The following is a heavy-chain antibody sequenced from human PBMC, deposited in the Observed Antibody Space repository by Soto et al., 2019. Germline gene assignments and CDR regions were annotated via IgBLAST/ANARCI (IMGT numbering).Heavy chain of an antibody. V-gene: IGHV3-13*01. Sequence: PGGSLRLSCAGSGFTFSTYDMHWVRQATGKGLEWVSSIGTAGDTYYPVSVKGRFTISRENAKNSLYLQMNSLRAGDTAVYYCVGAYPSSQIDSWGQGTMVTVYS. D-gene: IGHD6-13*01. CDR2: IGTAGDT. CDR1: GFTFSTYD. J-gene: IGHJ4*02. CDR3: VGAYPSSQIDS.